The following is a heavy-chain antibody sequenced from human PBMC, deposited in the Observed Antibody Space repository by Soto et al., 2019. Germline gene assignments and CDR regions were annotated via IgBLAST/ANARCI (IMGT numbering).Heavy chain of an antibody. CDR2: ISYDGTNE. CDR1: GFTFSSYA. CDR3: ARGYTAAPRTSHFDY. Sequence: QVQLVESGGGVVQPGRSLRLSCAASGFTFSSYAMHWVRHAPGKGLEWVAVISYDGTNEFYADSVKGRFTISRDNSKNTLYLQMNSLRAEDTAVYYCARGYTAAPRTSHFDYWGQGTLVTVSS. D-gene: IGHD6-13*01. J-gene: IGHJ4*02. V-gene: IGHV3-30-3*01.